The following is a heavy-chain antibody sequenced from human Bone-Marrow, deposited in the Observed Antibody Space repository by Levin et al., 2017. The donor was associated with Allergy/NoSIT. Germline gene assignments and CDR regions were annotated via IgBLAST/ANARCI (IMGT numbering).Heavy chain of an antibody. CDR1: GGTFSSYA. V-gene: IGHV1-69*13. D-gene: IGHD2-2*01. Sequence: ASVKVSCKASGGTFSSYAISWVRQAPGQGLEWMGGIIPIFGTANYAQKFQGRVTITADESTSTAYMELSSLRSEDTAVYYCARAQDCSSTSCYDGNWFDPWGQGTLVTVSS. CDR2: IIPIFGTA. CDR3: ARAQDCSSTSCYDGNWFDP. J-gene: IGHJ5*02.